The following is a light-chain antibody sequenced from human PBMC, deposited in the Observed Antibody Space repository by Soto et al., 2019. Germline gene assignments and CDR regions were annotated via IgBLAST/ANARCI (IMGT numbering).Light chain of an antibody. V-gene: IGKV1-9*01. CDR1: QGISSY. Sequence: DIQLTQSPSFLSASVGDSVTITCRASQGISSYLSWYQQKPGKAPKLLIYAASTLQSGVPSRFSGSGSGTEFTLTFSSLQPEDFATYYCQQLNSYALTFGGGTKVEIK. CDR2: AAS. CDR3: QQLNSYALT. J-gene: IGKJ4*01.